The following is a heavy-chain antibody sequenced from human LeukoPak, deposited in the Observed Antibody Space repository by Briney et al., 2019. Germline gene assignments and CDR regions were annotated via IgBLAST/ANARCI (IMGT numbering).Heavy chain of an antibody. V-gene: IGHV4-30-4*01. Sequence: SETLSLTCTVSGASISSAGYYWSWIRQPPGKGLEWIGYIYHTGITYYDPSLKSRVTISVDTSKNQFSLKLSSVPAADTAVYYCAGLYNHYFDYWGQGALVTVSS. J-gene: IGHJ4*02. CDR1: GASISSAGYY. D-gene: IGHD5-24*01. CDR2: IYHTGIT. CDR3: AGLYNHYFDY.